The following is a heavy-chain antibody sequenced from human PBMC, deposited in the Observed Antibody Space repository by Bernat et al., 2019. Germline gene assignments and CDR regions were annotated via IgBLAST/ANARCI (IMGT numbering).Heavy chain of an antibody. CDR1: GYSFTSYW. V-gene: IGHV5-10-1*01. J-gene: IGHJ4*02. CDR2: SEPSDSYT. Sequence: EVQLVQSGAEVKKPGESLRISCKGSGYSFTSYWISWVRQMPGKGLEGMGRSEPSDSYTNYSPSFQGHVTLSADKSIRTAYLQWSSLKASDTAMYYCAIALSPYCNTLLRLGELSLYDDYWGQGTLVTVSS. CDR3: AIALSPYCNTLLRLGELSLYDDY. D-gene: IGHD3-16*02.